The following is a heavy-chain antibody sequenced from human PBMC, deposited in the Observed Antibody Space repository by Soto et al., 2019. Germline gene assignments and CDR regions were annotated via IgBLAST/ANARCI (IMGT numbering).Heavy chain of an antibody. CDR2: IWYDGSNK. D-gene: IGHD1-26*01. CDR1: GFTFSSYG. Sequence: QVQLVESGGGVVQPGRSLRLSCAASGFTFSSYGMHWVRQAPGKGLEWVAVIWYDGSNKYYADSVKGRFTISRDNSKKPLDPQMNRLGAEGTAVYYCAREKLTLGLIRGQGTLVTVSS. V-gene: IGHV3-33*01. J-gene: IGHJ4*02. CDR3: AREKLTLGLI.